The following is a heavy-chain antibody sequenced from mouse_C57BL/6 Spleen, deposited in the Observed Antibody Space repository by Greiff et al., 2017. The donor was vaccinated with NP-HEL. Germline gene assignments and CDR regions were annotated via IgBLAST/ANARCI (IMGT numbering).Heavy chain of an antibody. CDR2: IDPETGGT. CDR1: GYTFTDYE. Sequence: QVHVKQSGAELVRPGASVTLSCKASGYTFTDYEMHWVKQTPVHGLEWIGAIDPETGGTAYNQKFKGKAILTADKSSSTAYMELRSLTSEDSAVYYCTRGGITTVVADYFDYWGQGTTLTVSS. J-gene: IGHJ2*01. V-gene: IGHV1-15*01. D-gene: IGHD1-1*01. CDR3: TRGGITTVVADYFDY.